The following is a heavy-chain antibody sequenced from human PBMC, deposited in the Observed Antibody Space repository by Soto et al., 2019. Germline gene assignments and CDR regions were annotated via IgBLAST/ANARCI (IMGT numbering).Heavy chain of an antibody. Sequence: GGSLRLSCAASGFTFSSYAMSWVRQAPGKGLEWVSAISGSGGSTYYADSVKGRFTISRDNSKNTLYLQMNSLRAEDTAVYYCAKDRAVRRGVYYDSSGSRLPYYFDYWGQGTLVTVSS. CDR1: GFTFSSYA. J-gene: IGHJ4*02. V-gene: IGHV3-23*01. CDR2: ISGSGGST. CDR3: AKDRAVRRGVYYDSSGSRLPYYFDY. D-gene: IGHD3-22*01.